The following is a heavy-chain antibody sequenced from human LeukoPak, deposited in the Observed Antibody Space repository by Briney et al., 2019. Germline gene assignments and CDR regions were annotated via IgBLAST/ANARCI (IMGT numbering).Heavy chain of an antibody. CDR3: ARYYVWGPYYYYYYGMDV. CDR2: INSDGSST. J-gene: IGHJ6*02. D-gene: IGHD3-16*01. CDR1: GFTFSSYA. Sequence: PGGSLRLSCSASGFTFSSYAMHWVRQAPGKGLVWVSRINSDGSSTSYADSVKGRFTISRDNAKNTLYLQMNSLRAEDTAVYYCARYYVWGPYYYYYYGMDVWGQGTTVTVSS. V-gene: IGHV3-74*01.